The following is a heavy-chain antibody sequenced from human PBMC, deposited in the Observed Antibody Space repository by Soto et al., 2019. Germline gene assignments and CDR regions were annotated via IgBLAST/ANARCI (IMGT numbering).Heavy chain of an antibody. CDR1: GGTFNSYL. CDR3: ARGLDQPPVGLYFDT. Sequence: QVQLVQSGAEVKNPGSSVKVSCKTSGGTFNSYLMDWVRQAPGQGVEWMGGIIRAFGTAKYAQKLQGRVTITPDKSTTTAYMELRTLTSEDTGVSYCARGLDQPPVGLYFDTWGQGTLVTVSS. D-gene: IGHD2-2*01. CDR2: IIRAFGTA. J-gene: IGHJ4*02. V-gene: IGHV1-69*06.